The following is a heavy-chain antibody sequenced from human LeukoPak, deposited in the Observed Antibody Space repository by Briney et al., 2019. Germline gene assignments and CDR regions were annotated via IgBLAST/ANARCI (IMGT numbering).Heavy chain of an antibody. Sequence: GGSLRLSCAASGFTFSSYEMNWVRQAPGKGLEWVSYISSSGSTIYYAASVKGRFTISRDNAKDSLYLQMNSLRAEDTAVYYCARDGKGRNRIGYYFDYWGQGTLVTVSS. CDR2: ISSSGSTI. J-gene: IGHJ4*02. CDR1: GFTFSSYE. V-gene: IGHV3-48*03. D-gene: IGHD3-10*01. CDR3: ARDGKGRNRIGYYFDY.